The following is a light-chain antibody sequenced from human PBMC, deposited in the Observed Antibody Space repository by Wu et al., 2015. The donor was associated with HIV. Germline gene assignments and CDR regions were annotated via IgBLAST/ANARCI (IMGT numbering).Light chain of an antibody. CDR1: QDISSY. J-gene: IGKJ4*01. CDR2: AAS. Sequence: DIQLTQSPAFVSTSVGDKVTITCRASQDISSYLAWYKQKPREAPKLLIYAASTLQSGVPSRFSGSGSGTEFTLTISSLQPEDFATYYCQHLNSYPVTFGGGTRVEIK. V-gene: IGKV1-9*01. CDR3: QHLNSYPVT.